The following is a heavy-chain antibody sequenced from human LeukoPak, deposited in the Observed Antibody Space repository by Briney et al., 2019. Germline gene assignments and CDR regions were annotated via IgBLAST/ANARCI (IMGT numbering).Heavy chain of an antibody. CDR1: GFTFTSSA. CDR3: AKHYGDYVDY. Sequence: GGSLRLSCAASGFTFTSSAMSWVRQAPGKGLEWVSSISGSGHTTYYAASVKGRFTVSRDNSKNTLYLQMNSLRAEDTAVYYCAKHYGDYVDYWGQGTLVTVSS. D-gene: IGHD4-17*01. V-gene: IGHV3-23*01. J-gene: IGHJ4*02. CDR2: ISGSGHTT.